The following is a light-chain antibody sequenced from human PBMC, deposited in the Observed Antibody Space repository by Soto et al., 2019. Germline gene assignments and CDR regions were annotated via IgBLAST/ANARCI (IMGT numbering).Light chain of an antibody. CDR3: QQYNKWPPIT. J-gene: IGKJ5*01. CDR2: GTS. Sequence: VLTQSPGTLSLSPGERATLSCRTSQSLNSSYLAWYQQKPGQAPRLLIYGTSTRATGIPARFSGRGSGTEFTLTISSLQSEDFAIYYCQQYNKWPPITFGQGTRLEI. CDR1: QSLNSSY. V-gene: IGKV3-15*01.